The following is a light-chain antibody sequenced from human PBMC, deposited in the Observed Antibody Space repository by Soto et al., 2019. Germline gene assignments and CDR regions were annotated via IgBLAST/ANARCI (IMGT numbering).Light chain of an antibody. CDR2: DAA. J-gene: IGKJ4*01. Sequence: EIVLTQSPATLSLSPGERATLSCRSSQSVTSYLAWYQQKPGNAPTLLIYDAATNATTVPATFSGSGSGTEFTLTISSLQAHDFAAYYCHQYHSYPLTFGGGTKVDIK. CDR1: QSVTSY. V-gene: IGKV3-15*01. CDR3: HQYHSYPLT.